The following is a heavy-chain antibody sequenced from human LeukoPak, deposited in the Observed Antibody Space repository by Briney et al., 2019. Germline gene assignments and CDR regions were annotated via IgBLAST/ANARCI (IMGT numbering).Heavy chain of an antibody. Sequence: SETLSLTCAVYGGSFSGYYWSWIRQPPGKGLEWIGYIYYSGSTYYNPSLKSRVTISVDTSKNQFSLKLSSVTAADTAVYYCASTTVVTPYIDYWGQGTLVTVSS. CDR2: IYYSGST. J-gene: IGHJ4*02. V-gene: IGHV4-59*06. CDR3: ASTTVVTPYIDY. CDR1: GGSFSGYY. D-gene: IGHD4-23*01.